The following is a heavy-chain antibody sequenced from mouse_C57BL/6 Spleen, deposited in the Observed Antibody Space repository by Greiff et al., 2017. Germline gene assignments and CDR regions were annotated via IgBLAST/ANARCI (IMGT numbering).Heavy chain of an antibody. CDR1: GFSLTSYG. CDR3: AKNYGSSYVDYYAMDY. CDR2: IWRGGST. V-gene: IGHV2-5*01. J-gene: IGHJ4*01. Sequence: QVQLQQSGPGLVQPSQSLSITCTVSGFSLTSYGVHWVRQSPGKGLEWLGVIWRGGSTDYNAAFMSRLSITKDNSKSQVFFKMNSLQADDTAIYYCAKNYGSSYVDYYAMDYWGQGTSVTVSS. D-gene: IGHD1-1*01.